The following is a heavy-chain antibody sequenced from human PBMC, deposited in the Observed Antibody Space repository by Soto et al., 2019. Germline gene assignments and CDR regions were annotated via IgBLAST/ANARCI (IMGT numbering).Heavy chain of an antibody. Sequence: EVQLLESGGGLVQPGGSLRLSCAASGFTFSSYAMSWVRQAPGKGLEWVSAISGSGGSTYYADSVKGRFTISRDNSKNTLYLQMDSLRAEDTAVYYCAKGPDYYYGMDVWGQGTTVTVSS. CDR1: GFTFSSYA. CDR3: AKGPDYYYGMDV. CDR2: ISGSGGST. V-gene: IGHV3-23*01. J-gene: IGHJ6*02.